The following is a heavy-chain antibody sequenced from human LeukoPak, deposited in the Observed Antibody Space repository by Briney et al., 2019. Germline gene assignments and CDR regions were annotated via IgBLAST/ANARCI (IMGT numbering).Heavy chain of an antibody. D-gene: IGHD2-2*02. V-gene: IGHV1-2*02. J-gene: IGHJ3*02. CDR3: AREECSSTSCYISSPFDAFDI. Sequence: RASVKVSCKASGYTFTGYYMHWVRQAPGRGLEWMGWINPNGGGTNYAQKFQGRVTMTRDTSISTAYMELSRLRSDDTAVYYCAREECSSTSCYISSPFDAFDIWGQGTMVTVSS. CDR1: GYTFTGYY. CDR2: INPNGGGT.